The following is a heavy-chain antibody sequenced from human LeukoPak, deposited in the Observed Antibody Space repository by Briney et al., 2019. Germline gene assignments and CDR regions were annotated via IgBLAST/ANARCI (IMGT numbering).Heavy chain of an antibody. D-gene: IGHD3-3*01. J-gene: IGHJ6*03. CDR1: GGSFSGYF. Sequence: SETLSLTCAVYGGSFSGYFWCWIRPTPGKGLEWIGEINHSGSTNYNPSLMSRVTISVETSKNQFSLKLISVTAADTAVYYCARGTYYDFWSGYYTPPYYYYMDVWGKGTTVTVS. V-gene: IGHV4-34*01. CDR3: ARGTYYDFWSGYYTPPYYYYMDV. CDR2: INHSGST.